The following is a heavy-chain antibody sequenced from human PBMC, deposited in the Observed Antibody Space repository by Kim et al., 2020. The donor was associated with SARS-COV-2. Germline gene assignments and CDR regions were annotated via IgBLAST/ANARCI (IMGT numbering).Heavy chain of an antibody. Sequence: GGSLRLSCAASGFTFNSYTMNWVRQAPGKGLEWVSSVSSSSSYIYYADSLKGRFTISRDNAKNSLYLQMNSLRAEDTAVYYCARDGYGDYLYYFDYWGQGTLVTVSS. CDR2: VSSSSSYI. CDR3: ARDGYGDYLYYFDY. J-gene: IGHJ4*02. V-gene: IGHV3-21*01. CDR1: GFTFNSYT. D-gene: IGHD4-17*01.